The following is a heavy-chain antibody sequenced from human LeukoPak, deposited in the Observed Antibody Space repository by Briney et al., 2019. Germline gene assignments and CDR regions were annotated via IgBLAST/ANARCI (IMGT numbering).Heavy chain of an antibody. CDR3: ARASLNYYYYYMDV. Sequence: SETLSLTCAVYGGSFSGYYWSWIRQPPGKGLEWIGEINHSGSTNYNPSLKGRVTISVDTSKNQFSLKLSSVTAADTAVYYCARASLNYYYYYMDVWGKGTTVTVSS. CDR2: INHSGST. V-gene: IGHV4-34*01. CDR1: GGSFSGYY. J-gene: IGHJ6*03.